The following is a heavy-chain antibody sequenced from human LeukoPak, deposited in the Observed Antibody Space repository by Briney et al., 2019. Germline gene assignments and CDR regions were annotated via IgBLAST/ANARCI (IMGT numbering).Heavy chain of an antibody. Sequence: SVKVSCKASGGTFSSYAISWVRQAPGQGLEWMGGIIPIFGTANYAQKFQGRVTITTDESTSTAYMELGSLRSEDTAVYYCARGGPIRYCSSTSCYGWFDPWGQGTLVTVSS. CDR3: ARGGPIRYCSSTSCYGWFDP. CDR1: GGTFSSYA. CDR2: IIPIFGTA. V-gene: IGHV1-69*05. D-gene: IGHD2-2*01. J-gene: IGHJ5*02.